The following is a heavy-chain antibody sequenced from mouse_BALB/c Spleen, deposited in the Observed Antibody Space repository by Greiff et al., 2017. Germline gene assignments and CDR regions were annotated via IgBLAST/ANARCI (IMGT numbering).Heavy chain of an antibody. CDR1: GYTFTDYW. D-gene: IGHD1-1*01. CDR2: IDTSDSYT. CDR3: ARFYYGCSYFDY. Sequence: QVQLQQPGAELVMPGASVKMSCKASGYTFTDYWMHWVKQRPGQGLEWIGAIDTSDSYTSYNQKFKGKATLTVDESSSAAYMQLSSLTSEDSAVYYCARFYYGCSYFDYWGQGTPLTVSS. V-gene: IGHV1-69*01. J-gene: IGHJ2*01.